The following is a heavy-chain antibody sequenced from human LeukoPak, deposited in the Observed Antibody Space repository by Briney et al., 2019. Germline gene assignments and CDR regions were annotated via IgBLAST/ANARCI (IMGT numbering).Heavy chain of an antibody. D-gene: IGHD1-26*01. Sequence: GGSLRLSCAASGFTFNSYSMNWVRQAPGKGLEWVSSISSSSSYIYYADSVKGRFTISRDNSKNTLYLQMNSLRAEDTAVYYCAKFDAVYIGTYSYYYYMDVWGKGTTVTVSS. J-gene: IGHJ6*03. CDR3: AKFDAVYIGTYSYYYYMDV. V-gene: IGHV3-21*04. CDR1: GFTFNSYS. CDR2: ISSSSSYI.